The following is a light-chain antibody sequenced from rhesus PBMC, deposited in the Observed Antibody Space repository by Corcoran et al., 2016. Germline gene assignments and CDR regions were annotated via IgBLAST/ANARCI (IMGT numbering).Light chain of an antibody. CDR2: KAS. CDR3: QQCSSRPYS. J-gene: IGKJ2*01. Sequence: DIQMTQSPSSLSASVGDTVTITCRASQGISSWLAWYQQKPWKAPKLLNYKASSLQSGVPSRFSGSGSGTDFTLTISSLQSEDFATYYCQQCSSRPYSFGQGTKVEIK. CDR1: QGISSW. V-gene: IGKV1-22*01.